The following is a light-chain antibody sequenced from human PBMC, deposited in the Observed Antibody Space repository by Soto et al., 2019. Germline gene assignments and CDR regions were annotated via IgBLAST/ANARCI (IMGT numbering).Light chain of an antibody. J-gene: IGKJ1*01. CDR1: QSVSSN. CDR3: QQYGSSGT. Sequence: EIVMTQSPATLSVSPGERATLSCRASQSVSSNLAWYQQKPGQAPGLLIYGASTRATGFPARFSGSGSGTDFTLTISRLEPEDFAVYYCQQYGSSGTFGQGTKVDIK. V-gene: IGKV3-15*01. CDR2: GAS.